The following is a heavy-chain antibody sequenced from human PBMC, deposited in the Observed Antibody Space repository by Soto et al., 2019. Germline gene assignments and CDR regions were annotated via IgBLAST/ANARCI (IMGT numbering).Heavy chain of an antibody. J-gene: IGHJ4*03. CDR1: GGSVSSGVYY. V-gene: IGHV4-61*08. CDR2: IYHSGSP. Sequence: PSETLSLTCTVSGGSVSSGVYYWSWIRQPPGKGLEWIGYIYHSGSPNYNPSLKSRVTISVDTSKNQFSLKLSSVTAADTAVYYCAREFGSYPYYFDYWGQGTTVTVSS. CDR3: AREFGSYPYYFDY. D-gene: IGHD1-26*01.